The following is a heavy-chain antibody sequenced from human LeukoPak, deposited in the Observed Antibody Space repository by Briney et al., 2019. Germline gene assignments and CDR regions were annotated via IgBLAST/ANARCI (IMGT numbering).Heavy chain of an antibody. CDR2: ISSSSSYI. V-gene: IGHV3-21*01. CDR1: GFTFSSYT. D-gene: IGHD5-12*01. Sequence: GSLRLSCAASGFTFSSYTMHWVRQAPGKGLEWVSSISSSSSYIYYAVSVKGRFTISRDNAKNSLYLQMNSLRAEDTAVYYCARGGYSGYDVLGFYFDYWGQGTLVTVSS. CDR3: ARGGYSGYDVLGFYFDY. J-gene: IGHJ4*02.